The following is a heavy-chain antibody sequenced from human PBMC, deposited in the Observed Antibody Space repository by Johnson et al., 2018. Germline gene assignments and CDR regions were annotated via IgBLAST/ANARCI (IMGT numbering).Heavy chain of an antibody. CDR2: IYYNGRT. J-gene: IGHJ4*02. CDR1: GGSISSIDYY. CDR3: ASASSSSYRARSIDY. D-gene: IGHD6-13*01. Sequence: QVQLQESGPGLVKPSQTLSLTCTVSGGSISSIDYYWSWIRQPPGKGLEWIGYIYYNGRTYYNPSLMSRVTISRDKSKNQFSLQLTSVTVADTAVYYCASASSSSYRARSIDYWGQGTLVAVSS. V-gene: IGHV4-30-4*01.